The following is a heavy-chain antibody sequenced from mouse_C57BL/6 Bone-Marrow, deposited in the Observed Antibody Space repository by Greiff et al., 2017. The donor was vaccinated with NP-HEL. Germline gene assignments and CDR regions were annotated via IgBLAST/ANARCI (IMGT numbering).Heavy chain of an antibody. V-gene: IGHV1-61*01. CDR3: SRRKLAPFAY. CDR1: GYTFTSYW. J-gene: IGHJ3*01. CDR2: IYPSDSET. D-gene: IGHD2-12*01. Sequence: QVQLQQPGAELVRPGSSVKLSCKASGYTFTSYWMEWVKQRPGQGLEWIGNIYPSDSETHYNQKFKDKATLTVDKSSSTAYMQLSSLTSEDSAVYYCSRRKLAPFAYWGQGTLVTVSA.